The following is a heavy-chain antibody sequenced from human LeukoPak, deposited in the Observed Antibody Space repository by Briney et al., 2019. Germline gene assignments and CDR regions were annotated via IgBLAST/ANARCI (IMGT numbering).Heavy chain of an antibody. D-gene: IGHD3-22*01. CDR2: ISYSGST. CDR1: GGSISSYY. Sequence: PSETLSLTCTVSGGSISSYYWSWIRQPPGKGLEWIGYISYSGSTNYNPSLKSRVTISIDTSKNQFSLKLSSVTAADTAVYYCATDSWSRDAFDIWGQGTMVTVSS. V-gene: IGHV4-59*12. J-gene: IGHJ3*02. CDR3: ATDSWSRDAFDI.